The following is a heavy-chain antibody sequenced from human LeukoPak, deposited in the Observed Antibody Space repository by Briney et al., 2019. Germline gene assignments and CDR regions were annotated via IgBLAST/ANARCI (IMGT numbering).Heavy chain of an antibody. CDR2: ISGSGGST. D-gene: IGHD2-15*01. Sequence: GGSLRLSCAASGVTVSSDHWSWVRQAPGKGLEWVSAISGSGGSTYYADSVKGRFTISRDNSKNTLYLQMNSLRAEDTAVYYCAKDQSQVVVAATPDYWGQGTLVTVSS. J-gene: IGHJ4*02. V-gene: IGHV3-23*01. CDR3: AKDQSQVVVAATPDY. CDR1: GVTVSSDH.